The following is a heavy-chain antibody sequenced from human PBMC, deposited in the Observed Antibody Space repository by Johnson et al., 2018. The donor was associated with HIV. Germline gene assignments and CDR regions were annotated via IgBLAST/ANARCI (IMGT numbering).Heavy chain of an antibody. D-gene: IGHD4-11*01. CDR2: LSYDGSNK. V-gene: IGHV3-30-3*01. J-gene: IGHJ3*02. CDR3: ARERGYYGNPAFDI. CDR1: GFTFSSYP. Sequence: QEQLVESGGGVVQPGRSLRLSCAASGFTFSSYPLHWVRQAPGKGLEWVAVLSYDGSNKFYTASVKGRFSISRDNSKNTLYLQMNSLRTEDTAVYYCARERGYYGNPAFDIWGQGTMVTVSS.